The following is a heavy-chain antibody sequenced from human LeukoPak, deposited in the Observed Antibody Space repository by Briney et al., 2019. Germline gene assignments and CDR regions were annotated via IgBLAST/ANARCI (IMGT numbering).Heavy chain of an antibody. V-gene: IGHV3-30-3*01. CDR1: GFTFSSYA. CDR2: ISYDGSNK. D-gene: IGHD3-22*01. CDR3: ARDGSYDSSGLLSPRYYFDY. Sequence: GGSLRLSCAASGFTFSSYAMHWVRQAPGKGLEWVAVISYDGSNKYYADSVKGRFTISRDNSKDTLYLQMNSLRAEDTAVYYCARDGSYDSSGLLSPRYYFDYWGQGTLVTVSS. J-gene: IGHJ4*02.